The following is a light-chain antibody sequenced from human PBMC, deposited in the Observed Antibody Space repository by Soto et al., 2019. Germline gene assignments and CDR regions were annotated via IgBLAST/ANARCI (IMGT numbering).Light chain of an antibody. CDR2: GAS. CDR1: QSVSSSY. V-gene: IGKV3-20*01. J-gene: IGKJ5*01. Sequence: EIVLTQSPGTLYFSPVERSTLACSASQSVSSSYLAWYQQKPGQAPRLLIYGASSRATGIPDRFSGSGSGTDFTLTISRLEPEDFAVYYCQQYGSSSITFGQGTRLEIK. CDR3: QQYGSSSIT.